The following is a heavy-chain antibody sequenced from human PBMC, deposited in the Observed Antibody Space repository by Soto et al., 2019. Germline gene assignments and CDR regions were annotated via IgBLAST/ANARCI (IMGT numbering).Heavy chain of an antibody. CDR3: ARVSDYSNYSFRSYGMDV. V-gene: IGHV1-69*01. CDR2: IIPIFGTA. CDR1: GGTFSSYA. J-gene: IGHJ6*02. Sequence: QVQLVQSGAEVKKPGSSVKVSCKASGGTFSSYAISWVRQAPGQGLEWMGGIIPIFGTANYAQKFQGRVTITADESTSTAYMELSSLRSEDTAVYYCARVSDYSNYSFRSYGMDVWGQGTTVTVSS. D-gene: IGHD4-4*01.